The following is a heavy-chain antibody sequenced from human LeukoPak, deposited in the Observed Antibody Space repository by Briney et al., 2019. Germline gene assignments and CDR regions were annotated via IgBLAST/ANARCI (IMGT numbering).Heavy chain of an antibody. D-gene: IGHD3-10*01. CDR1: GFTFSHHY. V-gene: IGHV3-11*04. CDR3: ARDSASGGFDY. Sequence: GRSLRLSCAASGFTFSHHYMSWIRQAPGKGLEWVSHISSSGFNTYYADSARGRFTISRDNPRKSLYLQMNSLRAEDTAVYYCARDSASGGFDYWGQGTLVTVSS. J-gene: IGHJ4*02. CDR2: ISSSGFNT.